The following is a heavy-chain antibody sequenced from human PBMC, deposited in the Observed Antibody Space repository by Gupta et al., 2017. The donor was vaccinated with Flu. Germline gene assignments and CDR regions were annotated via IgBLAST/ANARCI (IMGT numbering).Heavy chain of an antibody. Sequence: VKVSCKASGYIFTNYDMNWVRQASGQGLEWMGWMNPTSGNTGYAEKFQGRVTMTRNPSISTAYMELSSLRPEDTGVYYCARIVNYGDFGEGSYYHGLDIWGQGTTVTVSS. J-gene: IGHJ6*02. V-gene: IGHV1-8*01. CDR1: GYIFTNYD. D-gene: IGHD4-17*01. CDR3: ARIVNYGDFGEGSYYHGLDI. CDR2: MNPTSGNT.